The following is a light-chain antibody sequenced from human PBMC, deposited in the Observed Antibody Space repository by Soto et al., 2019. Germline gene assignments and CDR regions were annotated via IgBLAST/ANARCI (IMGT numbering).Light chain of an antibody. V-gene: IGLV2-14*01. J-gene: IGLJ1*01. Sequence: QSALTQPASVSGSPGQSITISCTGTGSDVGNYVFVSWYQQYPGKAPKLIIFEVSNRPSGVSDRFSGSKSGSTASLSISGLQSEDEADYYCVSYTSTSTLVFGTGTKLIVL. CDR2: EVS. CDR1: GSDVGNYVF. CDR3: VSYTSTSTLV.